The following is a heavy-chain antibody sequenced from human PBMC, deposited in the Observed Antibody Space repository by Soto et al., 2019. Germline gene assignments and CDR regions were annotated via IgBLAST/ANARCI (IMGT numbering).Heavy chain of an antibody. CDR3: LKETSTGWGYMDV. Sequence: GESLKISCAASGLSVTNYGMSWVRQAPGRGLEWVSTIPGSGDVTYYADSVKGRFTISRDNSKNTVNLQLDSLRVEDTAVYFCLKETSTGWGYMDVWGRGTTGTVSS. CDR2: IPGSGDVT. CDR1: GLSVTNYG. D-gene: IGHD6-19*01. V-gene: IGHV3-23*01. J-gene: IGHJ6*03.